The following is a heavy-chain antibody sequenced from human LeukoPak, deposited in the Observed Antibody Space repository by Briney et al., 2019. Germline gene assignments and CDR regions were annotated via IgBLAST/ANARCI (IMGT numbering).Heavy chain of an antibody. D-gene: IGHD3-3*01. CDR1: GGSISSGDYY. J-gene: IGHJ3*02. CDR3: ARVLQPGIFRI. CDR2: IYYSGST. V-gene: IGHV4-30-4*01. Sequence: PSETLSLTCTVSGGSISSGDYYWSWIRQPPGKGLEWIGYIYYSGSTYYNPPRKSRVTISVDTSKNQFSLKLSSVTAADTAVYYCARVLQPGIFRIWGQGTMVTVSS.